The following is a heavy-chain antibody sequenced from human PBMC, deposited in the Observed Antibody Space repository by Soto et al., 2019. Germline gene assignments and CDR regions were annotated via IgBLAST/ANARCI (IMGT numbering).Heavy chain of an antibody. J-gene: IGHJ4*02. Sequence: PSETLSLTCTVSGGSISSGGYYWSWIRQHPGKGLEWIGYIYYSGSTYYNPSLKSRVTISVDTSKNQFSLKLSSVTAADTAVYYCARVPYCGVDCYPHFDYWGQGTLVTVSS. CDR3: ARVPYCGVDCYPHFDY. V-gene: IGHV4-31*03. D-gene: IGHD2-21*01. CDR2: IYYSGST. CDR1: GGSISSGGYY.